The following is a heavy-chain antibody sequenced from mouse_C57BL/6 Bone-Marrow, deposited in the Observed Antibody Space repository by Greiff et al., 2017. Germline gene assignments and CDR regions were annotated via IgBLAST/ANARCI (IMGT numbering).Heavy chain of an antibody. J-gene: IGHJ3*01. CDR3: ARKNYDYDEAWFAY. V-gene: IGHV8-8*01. CDR2: IWWVDDK. Sequence: QVTLKVSGPGILQPSQTLSLTCSFSGFSLSTFGMGVGWIRQPSGKGLEWLAHIWWVDDKYYNPALKSRLTISKDTSKNQVFLKIANVDTADTATYYCARKNYDYDEAWFAYWGQGTLVTVSA. D-gene: IGHD2-4*01. CDR1: GFSLSTFGMG.